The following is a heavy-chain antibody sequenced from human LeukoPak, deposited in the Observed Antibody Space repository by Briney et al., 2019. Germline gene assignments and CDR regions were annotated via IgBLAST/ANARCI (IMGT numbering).Heavy chain of an antibody. CDR3: ARDGYEYCSGGSCYAYCFDY. J-gene: IGHJ4*02. V-gene: IGHV3-48*04. D-gene: IGHD2-15*01. Sequence: PGGSLRLSCAASGFTFSSYSMNWVRQAPGKGLEWVSYISSSSTIYYADSVKGRFTISRDHAKNSLYLQMNSLRAEDTAVYYCARDGYEYCSGGSCYAYCFDYWGQGTPVTVSS. CDR1: GFTFSSYS. CDR2: ISSSSTI.